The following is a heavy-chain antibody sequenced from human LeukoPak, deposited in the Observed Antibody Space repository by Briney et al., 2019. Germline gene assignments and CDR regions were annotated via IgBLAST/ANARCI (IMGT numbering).Heavy chain of an antibody. CDR1: GGSVSSGSYY. D-gene: IGHD1-26*01. CDR2: IYYSGST. V-gene: IGHV4-61*01. Sequence: SETLSLTCTVSGGSVSSGSYYWSWIRQPPGKGLEWIGYIYYSGSTKYNPSLKSRVTISIDTSKNQFSLKLSSVTAADTAMYYCAGVVGGSYSMDVWGQGTTVTVSS. J-gene: IGHJ6*03. CDR3: AGVVGGSYSMDV.